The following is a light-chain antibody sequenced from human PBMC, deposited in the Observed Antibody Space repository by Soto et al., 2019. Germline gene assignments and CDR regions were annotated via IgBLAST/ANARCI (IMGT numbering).Light chain of an antibody. CDR3: QHYNSYGT. J-gene: IGKJ1*01. Sequence: DTPMTQSPSPLSASVGDRVTITCRASQSISVWLAWFQQKPGKAPKLLIYKASNLESGVPSRFSGSGSGTEFTLTISSLQPDDFATYYCQHYNSYGTLGQGTKVDIK. V-gene: IGKV1-5*03. CDR1: QSISVW. CDR2: KAS.